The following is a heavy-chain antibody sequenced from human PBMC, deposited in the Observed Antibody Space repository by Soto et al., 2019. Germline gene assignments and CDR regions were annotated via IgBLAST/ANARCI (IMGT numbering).Heavy chain of an antibody. J-gene: IGHJ4*02. Sequence: QVQLQESGPGLVKPSQTLSLTCTVSGGSISSGGYYWSWIRQHPGKGLEWIGYIYYSGSTYYNPSLKSRVTRSVDTAKNQCSLKLSSVTAADTAVYDWARDAGYSYGWNYFDYWGQGTLVTVSS. CDR2: IYYSGST. D-gene: IGHD5-18*01. CDR3: ARDAGYSYGWNYFDY. CDR1: GGSISSGGYY. V-gene: IGHV4-31*03.